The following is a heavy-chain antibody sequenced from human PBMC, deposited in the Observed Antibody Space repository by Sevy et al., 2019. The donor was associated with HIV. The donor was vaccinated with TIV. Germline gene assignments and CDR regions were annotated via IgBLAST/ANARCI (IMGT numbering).Heavy chain of an antibody. V-gene: IGHV4-4*02. J-gene: IGHJ4*02. Sequence: SETLSLTCAVSGGSISSSNWWSWVRQPPGKGLEWIGEIYHSGSTNYNPSLNSRVTISVDKSKNQFSLKLSSVTAADTAVYYCARSFRGGSGVYFDYWGQGSLVTVSS. CDR3: ARSFRGGSGVYFDY. CDR2: IYHSGST. CDR1: GGSISSSNW. D-gene: IGHD3-10*01.